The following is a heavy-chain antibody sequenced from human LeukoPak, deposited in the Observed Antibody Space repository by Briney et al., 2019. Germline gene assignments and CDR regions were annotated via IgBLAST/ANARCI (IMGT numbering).Heavy chain of an antibody. D-gene: IGHD3-16*02. CDR3: ARAPMITFGGVIAPFDY. CDR1: GFTFSSYS. J-gene: IGHJ4*02. CDR2: ISSSSSTI. V-gene: IGHV3-48*01. Sequence: PGGSLRLSCAASGFTFSSYSMNWVRQAPGKGLEWVSYISSSSSTIYYADSVKGRFTISRDNAKNSLYLQMNSLRAEDTAVYYCARAPMITFGGVIAPFDYWGQGTLVTVSS.